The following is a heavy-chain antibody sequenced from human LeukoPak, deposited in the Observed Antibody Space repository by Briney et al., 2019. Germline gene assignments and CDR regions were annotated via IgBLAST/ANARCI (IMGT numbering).Heavy chain of an antibody. J-gene: IGHJ5*02. V-gene: IGHV5-51*01. CDR3: ARCWNWDWFDP. CDR1: GYSFTSYW. CDR2: IYPGDADT. D-gene: IGHD1-7*01. Sequence: GESLKISCKGPGYSFTSYWIGWVRQMPGQGMEWMGIIYPGDADTPYTPSFKGKVTISADKYISTAYLKWSNLNASDTAMYYCARCWNWDWFDPWGQGTLVTVSS.